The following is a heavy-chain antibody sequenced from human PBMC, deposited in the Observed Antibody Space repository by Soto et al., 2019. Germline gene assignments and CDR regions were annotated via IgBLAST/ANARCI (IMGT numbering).Heavy chain of an antibody. D-gene: IGHD2-2*02. CDR1: GYTFTDYG. CDR2: ISTAHSDV. J-gene: IGHJ4*02. Sequence: QVQLVQSADGVKKPGASVKVSCKTSGYTFTDYGISWVRQAPGQGLEWMGWISTAHSDVGYAQKFQGRFTMTTDKSTSTAYMELRSLTSDDTAVYFCARDLTYIRQYWGQGTLVTVSS. CDR3: ARDLTYIRQY. V-gene: IGHV1-18*01.